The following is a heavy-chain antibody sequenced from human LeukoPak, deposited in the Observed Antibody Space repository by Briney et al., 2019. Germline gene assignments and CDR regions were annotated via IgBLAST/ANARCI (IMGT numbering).Heavy chain of an antibody. V-gene: IGHV3-30*02. Sequence: PGGSLRLSCAASGFSFNGYGMHWVRQGPGKGMEWVAFVRSDGSSKYYADSVKGRFTVSRDNSKKTLYLQMNSLRGEDTAVYCCAKYHCSGCSEDDYFDYWGQGTLVTVSS. J-gene: IGHJ4*02. CDR1: GFSFNGYG. D-gene: IGHD2-15*01. CDR3: AKYHCSGCSEDDYFDY. CDR2: VRSDGSSK.